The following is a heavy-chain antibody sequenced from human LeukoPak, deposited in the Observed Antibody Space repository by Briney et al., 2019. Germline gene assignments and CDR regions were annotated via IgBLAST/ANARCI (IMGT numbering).Heavy chain of an antibody. V-gene: IGHV5-51*01. D-gene: IGHD6-19*01. CDR2: IYPGDSDT. Sequence: GESLKISCKGSGYSFTSYCIGWVRQMPGKGLEWMGIIYPGDSDTRYSPSFQGQVTISADKSISTAYLQWSSLKASDTAMYYCARRFSVQWLDAGFDYWGQGTLVTVSS. CDR1: GYSFTSYC. J-gene: IGHJ4*02. CDR3: ARRFSVQWLDAGFDY.